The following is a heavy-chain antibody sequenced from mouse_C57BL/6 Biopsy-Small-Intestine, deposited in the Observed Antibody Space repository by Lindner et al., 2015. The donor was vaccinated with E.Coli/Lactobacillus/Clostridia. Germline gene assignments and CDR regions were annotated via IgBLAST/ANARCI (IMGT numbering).Heavy chain of an antibody. CDR1: GYSFASYT. V-gene: IGHV1-66*01. D-gene: IGHD1-1*01. Sequence: SVKVSCKASGYSFASYTISWVRQAPGQGLQWMGWISAYNGNSNYAQNLQGRVTMTTDTSTTTAYMELRSLRSDDTAIYYCARVAITVASSIRYDYWGQGTLVTVSS. CDR3: ARVAITVASSIRYDY. CDR2: ISAYNGNS. J-gene: IGHJ4*01.